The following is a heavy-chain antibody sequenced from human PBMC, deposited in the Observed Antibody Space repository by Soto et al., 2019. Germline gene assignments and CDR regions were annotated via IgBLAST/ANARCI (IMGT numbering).Heavy chain of an antibody. CDR2: ISSSSSYI. Sequence: GGSLRLSCASSGFTFSSYSMNWVRQAPGKGLEWVSSISSSSSYIYYADSVKGRFTISRDNAKNSLYLQMNSLRAEDTAVYYCARGGIDIVVVPAAQDLSYYYYGMDVWGQGTTVSV. D-gene: IGHD2-2*01. CDR3: ARGGIDIVVVPAAQDLSYYYYGMDV. V-gene: IGHV3-21*01. J-gene: IGHJ6*01. CDR1: GFTFSSYS.